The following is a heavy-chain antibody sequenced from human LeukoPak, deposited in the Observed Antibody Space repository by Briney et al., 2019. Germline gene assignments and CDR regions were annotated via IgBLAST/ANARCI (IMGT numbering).Heavy chain of an antibody. D-gene: IGHD3-22*01. CDR2: ISHSGRT. CDR1: GGSISSAGYS. Sequence: PSQTLSLTCAVSGGSISSAGYSWSWLRQPPGKGLEWFGYISHSGRTFYNPSLKSRVTISVDRSKNHFSLELSSVTAADTAVYYCARAPYDSGGYHLYYFDYWGQGTLVTVSS. V-gene: IGHV4-30-2*01. J-gene: IGHJ4*02. CDR3: ARAPYDSGGYHLYYFDY.